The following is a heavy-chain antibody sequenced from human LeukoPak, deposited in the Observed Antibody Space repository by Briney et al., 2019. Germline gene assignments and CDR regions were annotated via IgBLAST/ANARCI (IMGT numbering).Heavy chain of an antibody. J-gene: IGHJ3*02. Sequence: PGGSLRLSCVASGFTFSNYGMHWVRQAPGKGLEWVAVISYDGSNKYYADSVKGRFTISRDNSKNILYLQMSSLSVEDTAVYYCAKFWSGNFGRDALDIWGQGTMVTVSS. D-gene: IGHD3-3*01. CDR1: GFTFSNYG. V-gene: IGHV3-30*18. CDR2: ISYDGSNK. CDR3: AKFWSGNFGRDALDI.